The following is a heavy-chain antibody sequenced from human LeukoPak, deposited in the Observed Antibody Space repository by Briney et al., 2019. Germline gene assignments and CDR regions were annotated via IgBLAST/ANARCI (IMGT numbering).Heavy chain of an antibody. CDR2: IRSKAYGGTT. D-gene: IGHD2-2*01. CDR1: GFTFGDYA. CDR3: TRSYQLLEINPFDY. Sequence: GGSLRLSCTASGFTFGDYAMSWFRQAPGKGLEWVGFIRSKAYGGTTEYAASVKGRFTIPRDDSKSIAYLQMNSLKTEDTAVYYCTRSYQLLEINPFDYWGREPWSPSPQ. J-gene: IGHJ4*02. V-gene: IGHV3-49*03.